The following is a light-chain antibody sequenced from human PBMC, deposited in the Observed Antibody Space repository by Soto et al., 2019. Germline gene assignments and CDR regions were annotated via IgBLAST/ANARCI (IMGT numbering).Light chain of an antibody. Sequence: QSVLTQPPSASGTPGQRVSISCSGSDSNIGDNAVNWFQQLPGTAPKLLIYSNRQRPSGVPDRFSGSKSGTSASLAINGLQSGDEADYYCGAWDESLNGYVFGTGTKVTVL. CDR1: DSNIGDNA. J-gene: IGLJ1*01. CDR2: SNR. V-gene: IGLV1-44*01. CDR3: GAWDESLNGYV.